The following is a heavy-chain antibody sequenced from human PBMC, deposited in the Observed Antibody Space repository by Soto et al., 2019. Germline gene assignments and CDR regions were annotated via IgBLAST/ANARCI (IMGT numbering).Heavy chain of an antibody. D-gene: IGHD3-9*01. CDR1: GGSVSSGSYY. CDR3: ARARDYDWCLDL. CDR2: IYYSGST. V-gene: IGHV4-61*01. J-gene: IGHJ5*02. Sequence: SETLSLTCTVSGGSVSSGSYYWSWIRQPPGKGLEWIGYIYYSGSTNYNPSLKSRVTISVDTSKNQFSLKLSSVTATDTAVYFCARARDYDWCLDLWGLGTPVTVSS.